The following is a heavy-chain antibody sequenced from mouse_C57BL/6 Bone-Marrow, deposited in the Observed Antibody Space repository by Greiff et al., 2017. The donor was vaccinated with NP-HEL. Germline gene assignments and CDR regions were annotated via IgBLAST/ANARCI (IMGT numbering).Heavy chain of an antibody. D-gene: IGHD1-1*01. V-gene: IGHV1-50*01. CDR1: GYNFTTYW. Sequence: QVQLKQPGAELVKPGASVKLSCKASGYNFTTYWMQWVNQRPGQGLGWIGEIDPSDSYTNYNQKFKGRATLTVDTSSHTANMQLSSRTSEDSAVYYCARKAYYGRSYEFAYWGQGTLVTVSA. CDR3: ARKAYYGRSYEFAY. J-gene: IGHJ3*01. CDR2: IDPSDSYT.